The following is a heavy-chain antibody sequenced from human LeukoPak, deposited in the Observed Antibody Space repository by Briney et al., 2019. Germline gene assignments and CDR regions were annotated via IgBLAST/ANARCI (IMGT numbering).Heavy chain of an antibody. CDR3: TRGYGMVDDFDY. D-gene: IGHD1-26*01. CDR2: IRSKANSYAT. V-gene: IGHV3-73*01. Sequence: GGSLRLSCAASGFTFSGSAMHWVRQASGKGLEWVGRIRSKANSYATAYAASVKGRFTISRDDSKNTAYLQMNSLKTEDTAVFYCTRGYGMVDDFDYWGQGTLVTVSS. J-gene: IGHJ4*02. CDR1: GFTFSGSA.